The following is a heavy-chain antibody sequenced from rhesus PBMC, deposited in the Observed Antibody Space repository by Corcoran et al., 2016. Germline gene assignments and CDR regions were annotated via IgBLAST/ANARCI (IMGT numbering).Heavy chain of an antibody. CDR1: GYTFTDYY. Sequence: QVQLVQSGAEVKKPGSSVKVSCKASGYTFTDYYMHWVRQAPRQGLEWMGWINPYNGNTKYAQKFQGRVTMTRDTSTSTAYMELSGLRSEDTAVYYCARGPGYCTGSGCYADWYFDLWGPGTPITISS. CDR3: ARGPGYCTGSGCYADWYFDL. D-gene: IGHD2-21*01. CDR2: INPYNGNT. V-gene: IGHV1S2*01. J-gene: IGHJ2*01.